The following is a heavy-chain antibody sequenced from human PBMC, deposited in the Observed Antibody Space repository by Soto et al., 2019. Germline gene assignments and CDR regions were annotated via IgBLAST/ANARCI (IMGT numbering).Heavy chain of an antibody. CDR2: INGDGSST. CDR3: AKGGDYGSVHY. CDR1: GFPISSFR. J-gene: IGHJ4*02. V-gene: IGHV3-74*01. D-gene: IGHD3-10*01. Sequence: EVQLVESGGGLVQPGGSLRLSCVASGFPISSFRMYWVRQAPGKGLVWVSHINGDGSSTTYADSVKGRFTISRDNAKNTLYLQMSSLRAEDTAIYYWAKGGDYGSVHYWGQGTLVTVSS.